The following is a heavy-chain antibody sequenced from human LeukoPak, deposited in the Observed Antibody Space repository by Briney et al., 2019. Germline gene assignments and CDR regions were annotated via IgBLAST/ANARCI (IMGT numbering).Heavy chain of an antibody. Sequence: GASVKVSCRASGFIFSNFDFNWVRQAPGHGLEWLGWLNPITGDTGYARQFQGRITKTRDTSTSTLYMELTSLRSEDTAVYYCVRDGEGVAIGVNFWFDPWGQGTLVTASS. D-gene: IGHD3-10*01. CDR2: LNPITGDT. CDR3: VRDGEGVAIGVNFWFDP. CDR1: GFIFSNFD. J-gene: IGHJ5*02. V-gene: IGHV1-8*01.